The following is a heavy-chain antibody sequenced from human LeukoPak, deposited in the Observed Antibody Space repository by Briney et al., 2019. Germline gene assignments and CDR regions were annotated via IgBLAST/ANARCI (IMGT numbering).Heavy chain of an antibody. CDR1: GFTFDDYA. D-gene: IGHD1-26*01. Sequence: GGSLRLSCAASGFTFDDYAMHWVRQAPGKGLEWVSGISWNSGSIGYADSVKGRFTISRDNAKNSLYLQMNSLRAEDTALYYCAKDIRWEPAGFDYWGQGTQVTVSS. CDR2: ISWNSGSI. V-gene: IGHV3-9*01. J-gene: IGHJ4*02. CDR3: AKDIRWEPAGFDY.